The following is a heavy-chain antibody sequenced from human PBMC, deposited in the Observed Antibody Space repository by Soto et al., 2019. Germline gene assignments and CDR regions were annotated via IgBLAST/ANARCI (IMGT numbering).Heavy chain of an antibody. CDR2: IYYSGST. V-gene: IGHV4-59*01. CDR1: GGSISSYY. J-gene: IGHJ5*02. D-gene: IGHD3-22*01. CDR3: GREYGYYDSSGYYLRWFDP. Sequence: SETLSLTCTVSGGSISSYYWSWIRQPPGKGLEWIGYIYYSGSTNYNPSLKSRVTISVDTSKNQFSLKLSSVTAADTAVYYCGREYGYYDSSGYYLRWFDPWGQGTLVTVSS.